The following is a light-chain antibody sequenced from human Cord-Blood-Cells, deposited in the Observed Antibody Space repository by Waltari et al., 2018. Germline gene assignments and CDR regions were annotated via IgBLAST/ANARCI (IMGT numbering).Light chain of an antibody. CDR2: EVS. CDR3: CSYAGSSTFDYD. Sequence: QSAVKNPQSVSGCSGQPITIYCSSISSHLGGVLLDSSDPQHPGKAAKLMIYEVSKRPSGVSNRFSGSNSGNTSSLTSSGLQAEDEADYYCCSYAGSSTFDYDFGTGTKVTVL. CDR1: SSHLGGVLL. V-gene: IGLV2-23*02. J-gene: IGLJ1*01.